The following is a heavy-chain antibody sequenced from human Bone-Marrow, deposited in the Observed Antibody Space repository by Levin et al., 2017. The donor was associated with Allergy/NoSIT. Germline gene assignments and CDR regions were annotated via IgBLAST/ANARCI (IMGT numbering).Heavy chain of an antibody. CDR3: ARDDLAVAGDSVDY. J-gene: IGHJ4*02. Sequence: GESLKISCKASGYTFTNYGIHWVRQAPGQGLEWMAWINTFNGDTNYAQKLQDRVTMTTDTSTSTAYMELRSLRSDDTAVYYCARDDLAVAGDSVDYWGQGTLVTVSS. V-gene: IGHV1-18*01. CDR2: INTFNGDT. D-gene: IGHD6-19*01. CDR1: GYTFTNYG.